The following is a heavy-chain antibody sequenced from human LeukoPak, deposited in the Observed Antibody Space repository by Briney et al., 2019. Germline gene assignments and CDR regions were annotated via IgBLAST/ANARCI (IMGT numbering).Heavy chain of an antibody. CDR3: ARQHTAWYVDP. D-gene: IGHD6-13*01. V-gene: IGHV3-23*01. J-gene: IGHJ5*02. CDR1: GFTFSSYA. Sequence: PGGSLRLSCAASGFTFSSYAMSWVRQAPGKGLEWVSAISGSGASTYSEDSVKGRFIISRDNSKNTVFLQMNSLRAEDTAVYYCARQHTAWYVDPWGQGILVTVSS. CDR2: ISGSGAST.